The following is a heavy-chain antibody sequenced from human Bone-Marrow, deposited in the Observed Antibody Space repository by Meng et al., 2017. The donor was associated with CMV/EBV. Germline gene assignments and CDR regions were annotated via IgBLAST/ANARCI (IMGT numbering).Heavy chain of an antibody. Sequence: ASVKVSCKASGYTFSGSYMHWVRQAPGQGPEWMGWINPNSGGTNYAQKFQGRVTMTRDTSISTAYMELSRLRSDDTAVYYCARKPRSTNLIDYWGQGTLVTVSS. V-gene: IGHV1-2*02. CDR1: GYTFSGSY. D-gene: IGHD1-1*01. J-gene: IGHJ4*02. CDR3: ARKPRSTNLIDY. CDR2: INPNSGGT.